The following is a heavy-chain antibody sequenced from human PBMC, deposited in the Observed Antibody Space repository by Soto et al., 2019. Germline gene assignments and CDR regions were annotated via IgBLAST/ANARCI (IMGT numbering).Heavy chain of an antibody. D-gene: IGHD3-10*01. J-gene: IGHJ6*02. Sequence: SVKVSCKASGGTFSSYAISWVRQAPGQGLEWMGGIIPIFGTANYAQKFQGRVTITADESTSTAYMELSSLRSEDTAVYYCARSYYDSGSYPPGYYYYYGMDVWGQGTTVTVSS. V-gene: IGHV1-69*13. CDR1: GGTFSSYA. CDR2: IIPIFGTA. CDR3: ARSYYDSGSYPPGYYYYYGMDV.